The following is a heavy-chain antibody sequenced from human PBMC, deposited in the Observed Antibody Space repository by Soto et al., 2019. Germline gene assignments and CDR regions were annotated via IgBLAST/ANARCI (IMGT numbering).Heavy chain of an antibody. D-gene: IGHD3-9*01. J-gene: IGHJ6*02. CDR3: AKVSTYFVVPYAMDV. V-gene: IGHV3-23*01. Sequence: GSLRLSCAASVFTFSSYAMSWARQAPGKGLEWVSAIVGSSGSTYYADSVKGRFTISRDNAKNTLYLHMNSLRADDTAVYYCAKVSTYFVVPYAMDVWGQGTTVTVSS. CDR2: IVGSSGST. CDR1: VFTFSSYA.